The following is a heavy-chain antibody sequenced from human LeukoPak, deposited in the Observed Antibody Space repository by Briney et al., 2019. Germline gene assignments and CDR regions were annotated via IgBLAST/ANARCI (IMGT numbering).Heavy chain of an antibody. CDR1: GFTFSSYA. V-gene: IGHV3-23*01. J-gene: IGHJ4*02. CDR3: AKESPYGSGSRNYYFHY. Sequence: GGPLRLSCAASGFTFSSYAMSWVRQAPGKGLEWVSAISGSADRTYYADSVKGRFTISRDNSKNSLYLQMNSLRPEDTAIYYCAKESPYGSGSRNYYFHYWGQGTLVTVSS. D-gene: IGHD3-10*01. CDR2: ISGSADRT.